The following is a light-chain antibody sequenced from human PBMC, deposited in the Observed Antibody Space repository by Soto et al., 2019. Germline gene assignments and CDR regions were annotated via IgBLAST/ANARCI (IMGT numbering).Light chain of an antibody. Sequence: EKVMTQSPATLSMSPGERATLSCRASQSVSNFLAWYQQKPGQAPRLLIYGASTRATGVPARFSGSGSGTEITLTISSIQSEDFAFYYCQQYSNWPSWTFGQGTKVEVK. V-gene: IGKV3-15*01. CDR1: QSVSNF. J-gene: IGKJ1*01. CDR2: GAS. CDR3: QQYSNWPSWT.